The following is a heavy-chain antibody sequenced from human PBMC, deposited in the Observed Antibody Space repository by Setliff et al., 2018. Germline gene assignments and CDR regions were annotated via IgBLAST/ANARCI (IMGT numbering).Heavy chain of an antibody. CDR2: ISSSSRYI. J-gene: IGHJ3*01. CDR3: ARGWEVNHDAFDF. CDR1: GFTFTSYS. D-gene: IGHD1-26*01. V-gene: IGHV3-21*01. Sequence: PGGSLRLSCAASGFTFTSYSMNWVRQAPGQGLEWVSSISSSSRYIYYADSLKGRFTISRDNAKNSLYLQMNSLRVEDTAVYYCARGWEVNHDAFDFWGQGTMVTVSS.